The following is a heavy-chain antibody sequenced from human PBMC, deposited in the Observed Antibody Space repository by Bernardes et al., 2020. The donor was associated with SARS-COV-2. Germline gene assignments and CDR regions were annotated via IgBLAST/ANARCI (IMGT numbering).Heavy chain of an antibody. CDR3: ARDPSISGYGLSIDI. Sequence: SEPLSLTCAVSGGSISSSNWWSCVRQPPGKGLEWIGEIYHSGSTNYNPSLKSRVTISVDKSKNQFSLKLSSVTAADTAVYYCARDPSISGYGLSIDIWGQGTMVTVSS. CDR2: IYHSGST. J-gene: IGHJ3*02. V-gene: IGHV4-4*02. D-gene: IGHD5-12*01. CDR1: GGSISSSNW.